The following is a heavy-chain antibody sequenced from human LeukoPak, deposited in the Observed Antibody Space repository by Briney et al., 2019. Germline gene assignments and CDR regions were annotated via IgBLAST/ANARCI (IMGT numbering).Heavy chain of an antibody. Sequence: GGSLRLSCAASGYTFSTYWMSWVRQAPGTGLEWVASIKQDGSEKSYVDSVKGRFTISRDNAKNSLYLQMNSLRAEDTAVYYCARGGYQLLWYWGQGTLVTVSS. CDR3: ARGGYQLLWY. J-gene: IGHJ4*02. CDR1: GYTFSTYW. V-gene: IGHV3-7*04. D-gene: IGHD2-2*01. CDR2: IKQDGSEK.